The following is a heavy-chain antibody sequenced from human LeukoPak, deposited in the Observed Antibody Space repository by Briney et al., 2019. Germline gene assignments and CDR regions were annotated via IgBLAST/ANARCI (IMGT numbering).Heavy chain of an antibody. J-gene: IGHJ4*02. CDR2: IDRTGGNT. V-gene: IGHV3-23*01. Sequence: GGSLRLSCAASGFTFSDYPMSWVRQAPGKGLEWVSSIDRTGGNTYYRDSVKGRFTISRDNSRNTLYLQMNSLRAEDTAVYYCVRRELWFGELKLGFGYWGQGTLVTASS. D-gene: IGHD3-10*01. CDR1: GFTFSDYP. CDR3: VRRELWFGELKLGFGY.